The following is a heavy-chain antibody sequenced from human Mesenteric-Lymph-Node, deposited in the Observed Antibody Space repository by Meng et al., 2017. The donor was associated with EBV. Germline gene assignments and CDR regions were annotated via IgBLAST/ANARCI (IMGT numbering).Heavy chain of an antibody. D-gene: IGHD6-25*01. V-gene: IGHV2-5*02. CDR3: ARSGGYGTPLDY. J-gene: IGHJ4*02. CDR2: VYWDDDK. Sequence: QITLKEAGPSLVKPPQTLPLTCTFSGLSLSTYGLTVNWIRQPPGGALEWLALVYWDDDKGYSPSLRSRLTITRDTSKNQVVLTMTNMDPVDTGTYFCARSGGYGTPLDYWGQGTLVTVSS. CDR1: GLSLSTYGLT.